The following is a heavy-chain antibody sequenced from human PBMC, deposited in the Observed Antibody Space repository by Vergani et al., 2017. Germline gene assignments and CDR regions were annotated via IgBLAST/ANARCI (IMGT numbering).Heavy chain of an antibody. CDR2: ISGPGLST. CDR3: ARDHATVVTPYFDY. V-gene: IGHV3-23*01. Sequence: EVHLLESGGGLVQSGGSLRLSCAASGFTFSNSAVSWVCQARVGGRAWVLSISGPGLSTFYADSVKGRFSISRDNSKYTLYLQMNSRRAEDTAVYYCARDHATVVTPYFDYWGQGTLGTVSS. J-gene: IGHJ4*02. CDR1: GFTFSNSA. D-gene: IGHD4-23*01.